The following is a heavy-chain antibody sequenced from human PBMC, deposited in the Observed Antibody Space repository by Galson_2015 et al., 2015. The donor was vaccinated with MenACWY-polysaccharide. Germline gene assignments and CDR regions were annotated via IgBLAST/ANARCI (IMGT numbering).Heavy chain of an antibody. V-gene: IGHV3-7*01. CDR1: GFTFRSHW. J-gene: IGHJ4*02. CDR2: IDQDGNEK. CDR3: SLTLDY. Sequence: SLRLSCAVSGFTFRSHWMDWVRQAPGKGLEWVANIDQDGNEKYYVDSVKGRFTISRDNAKTTLSLQMNSLRAEDTGIYYCSLTLDYWGQGTLVTVSS.